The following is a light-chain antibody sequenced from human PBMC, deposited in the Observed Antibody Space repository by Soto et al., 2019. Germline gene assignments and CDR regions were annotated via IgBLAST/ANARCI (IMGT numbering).Light chain of an antibody. Sequence: QSALTQPRSVSGSPGQSVTISCTGTSSDVGGYDYVSWYQQRPGKAPKLMIYDVTKRPSGVPGRFSGSKSGNTASLTISGLQAEDEADYYRCSYAGSYTFVFGTETKLTVL. CDR3: CSYAGSYTFV. J-gene: IGLJ1*01. CDR1: SSDVGGYDY. CDR2: DVT. V-gene: IGLV2-11*01.